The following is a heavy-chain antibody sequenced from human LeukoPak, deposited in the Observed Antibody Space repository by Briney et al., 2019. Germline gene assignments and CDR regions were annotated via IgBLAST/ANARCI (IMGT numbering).Heavy chain of an antibody. D-gene: IGHD3-10*01. Sequence: GGSLRLSCAASGFTFSSYEMNWVRQAPGKGLEWVSYISSSGSTIYYADSVKGRFTISRDNSKNTLYLQMNSLRAEDTAVYYCARRGGSTPAFDIWGQGTMVTVSS. V-gene: IGHV3-48*03. CDR2: ISSSGSTI. CDR3: ARRGGSTPAFDI. J-gene: IGHJ3*02. CDR1: GFTFSSYE.